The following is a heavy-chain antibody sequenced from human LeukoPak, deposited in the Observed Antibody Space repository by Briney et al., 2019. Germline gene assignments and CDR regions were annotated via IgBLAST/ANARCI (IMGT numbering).Heavy chain of an antibody. Sequence: SETLSLTCAVYGGSFSGYYWSWIRQPPGKGLEWIGEINHSGSTNYNPSLKSRVTISVDTSKNQFSLKLNSVTAADTAVYYCARRRGRDSSSWPVNRPNHYYCYMDVWGKGTTVTISS. D-gene: IGHD6-13*01. CDR2: INHSGST. V-gene: IGHV4-34*01. CDR3: ARRRGRDSSSWPVNRPNHYYCYMDV. CDR1: GGSFSGYY. J-gene: IGHJ6*03.